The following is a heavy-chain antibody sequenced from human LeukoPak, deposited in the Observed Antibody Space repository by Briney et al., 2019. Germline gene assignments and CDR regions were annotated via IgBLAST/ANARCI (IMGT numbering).Heavy chain of an antibody. J-gene: IGHJ5*02. CDR1: GGSVSSGSCY. Sequence: SETLSLTCTVSGGSVSSGSCYWSWIRQPPGKGLEWIGYIYYSGSTNCNPSLKSRVTISVDTSKNQFSLKLSSVTAADTAVYYCARATTVPNWFDPWGQGTLVTVSS. D-gene: IGHD4-17*01. V-gene: IGHV4-61*01. CDR2: IYYSGST. CDR3: ARATTVPNWFDP.